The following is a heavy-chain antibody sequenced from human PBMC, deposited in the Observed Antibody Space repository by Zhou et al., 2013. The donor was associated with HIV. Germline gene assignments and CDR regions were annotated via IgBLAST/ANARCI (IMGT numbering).Heavy chain of an antibody. CDR2: ISAYNGNT. V-gene: IGHV1-18*01. J-gene: IGHJ4*02. CDR1: GYSFTSYG. D-gene: IGHD3-10*01. CDR3: ARDSPGSGSYYKTPQIDY. Sequence: QVQLVQSGAEVKKPGASVKVSCKAFGYSFTSYGISWVRQAPGQGLEWMGWISAYNGNTNYAQNLQGRVTITTDTSTSTAYMEVRSLRSDDTAVYYCARDSPGSGSYYKTPQIDYWGQGTLVTVSS.